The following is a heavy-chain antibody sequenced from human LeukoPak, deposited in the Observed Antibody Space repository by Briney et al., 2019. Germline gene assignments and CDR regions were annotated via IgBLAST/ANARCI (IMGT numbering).Heavy chain of an antibody. D-gene: IGHD3-10*01. J-gene: IGHJ4*02. V-gene: IGHV4-30-4*01. CDR1: GGSISSGDYH. CDR2: IYYSGST. CDR3: ARGGYYGSGSYWGTFDY. Sequence: SQTLSLTCTVSGGSISSGDYHWSWIRQPPGKGLEWIGYIYYSGSTYYNPSLKSRVTVSVDTSKNQFSLKLSSVTAADTAVYYCARGGYYGSGSYWGTFDYWGQGTLVTVSS.